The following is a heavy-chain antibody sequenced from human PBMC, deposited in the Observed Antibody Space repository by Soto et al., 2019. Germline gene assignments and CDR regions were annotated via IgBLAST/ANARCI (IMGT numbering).Heavy chain of an antibody. J-gene: IGHJ4*02. CDR2: ISYDGSNK. Sequence: GGSLRLSCAASGFTFSSYAMHWVRQAPGKGLEWVAVISYDGSNKYYADSVKGRFTISRDNSKNTLYLQMNSLRAEDTAVYYCARARGYETTIFDYWGQGTLVTVSS. V-gene: IGHV3-30-3*01. CDR1: GFTFSSYA. D-gene: IGHD2-2*01. CDR3: ARARGYETTIFDY.